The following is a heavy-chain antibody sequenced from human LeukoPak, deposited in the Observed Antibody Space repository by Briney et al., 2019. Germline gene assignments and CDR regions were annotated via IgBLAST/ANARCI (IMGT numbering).Heavy chain of an antibody. V-gene: IGHV1-18*01. J-gene: IGHJ6*02. CDR1: GYTFTSYG. D-gene: IGHD5-18*01. Sequence: ASVKVSCKASGYTFTSYGISGVRQARGQGLEWMGWISAYNGNTNYAQKLQGRVTMTTDTSTRTAYMERSSLRSDDTDAYYCARDRHHRWIQLWGPYWYYGMDVWGQGTTVTVSS. CDR3: ARDRHHRWIQLWGPYWYYGMDV. CDR2: ISAYNGNT.